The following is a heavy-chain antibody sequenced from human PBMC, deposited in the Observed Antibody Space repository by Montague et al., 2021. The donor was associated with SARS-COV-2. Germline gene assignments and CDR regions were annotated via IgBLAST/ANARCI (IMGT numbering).Heavy chain of an antibody. J-gene: IGHJ5*02. Sequence: SETLSLTCAVYGGSFSGYYWSWIRQPPGKGMEWIGEINHSGSTNYNPSLKSRVTISVETSKNQFSLKLSSVTAADTAVYYCARRNYYGSGSYYNIGFDPWGQGTLVTVSS. CDR2: INHSGST. V-gene: IGHV4-34*01. CDR1: GGSFSGYY. CDR3: ARRNYYGSGSYYNIGFDP. D-gene: IGHD3-10*01.